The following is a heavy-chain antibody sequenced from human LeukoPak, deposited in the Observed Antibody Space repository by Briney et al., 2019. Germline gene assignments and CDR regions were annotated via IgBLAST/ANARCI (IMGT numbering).Heavy chain of an antibody. CDR3: ARDLDYGDYRKYFQH. V-gene: IGHV3-48*01. CDR1: GFTFSSYG. CDR2: ISSSSSTI. Sequence: GGSLRLSCAASGFTFSSYGMNWVRQAPGKGLEWVSYISSSSSTIYYADSVKGRFTISRDNAKNSLYLQMNSLRAEDTAVYYCARDLDYGDYRKYFQHWGQGTLVTVSS. J-gene: IGHJ1*01. D-gene: IGHD4-17*01.